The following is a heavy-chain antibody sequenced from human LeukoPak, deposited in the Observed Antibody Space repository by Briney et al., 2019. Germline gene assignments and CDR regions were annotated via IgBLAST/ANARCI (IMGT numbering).Heavy chain of an antibody. CDR3: AKGSLTAITDY. Sequence: GRSLRLSCAASGFTFSSYGMHWVRQAPGKGLEWVAVISYDGSNKYYADSVKGRFTIYRDNSKNTPYLQMNSLRAEDTAVYYCAKGSLTAITDYWGQGTLVTVSS. CDR1: GFTFSSYG. V-gene: IGHV3-30*18. D-gene: IGHD5-18*01. J-gene: IGHJ4*02. CDR2: ISYDGSNK.